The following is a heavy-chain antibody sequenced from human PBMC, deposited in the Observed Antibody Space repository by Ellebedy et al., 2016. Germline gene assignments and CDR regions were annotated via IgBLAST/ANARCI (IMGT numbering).Heavy chain of an antibody. CDR1: GVFIGSNNYC. Sequence: SETLSLTCSVSGVFIGSNNYCWVWIRQPPGKGLEWIGSVYYSGRGTTYYNPSLGSRVTISVDAPKNQFSLKLTSVTAADTATYYCGRAPQYYYLDVWGQGTTVTVSS. V-gene: IGHV4-39*07. CDR3: GRAPQYYYLDV. J-gene: IGHJ6*03. CDR2: VYYSGRGTT.